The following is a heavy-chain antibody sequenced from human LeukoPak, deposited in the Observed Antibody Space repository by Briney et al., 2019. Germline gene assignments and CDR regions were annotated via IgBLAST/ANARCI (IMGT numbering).Heavy chain of an antibody. Sequence: GGSLRLSCAASGFTFSSYSMNWVRQAPGKGLGWVSSISSSSSYIYYADSVKGRFTISRDNAKNSLYLQMNSLRAEDTAVYYCARYDFWSEGFDYWGQGTLVTVSS. J-gene: IGHJ4*02. D-gene: IGHD3-3*01. CDR2: ISSSSSYI. CDR1: GFTFSSYS. CDR3: ARYDFWSEGFDY. V-gene: IGHV3-21*01.